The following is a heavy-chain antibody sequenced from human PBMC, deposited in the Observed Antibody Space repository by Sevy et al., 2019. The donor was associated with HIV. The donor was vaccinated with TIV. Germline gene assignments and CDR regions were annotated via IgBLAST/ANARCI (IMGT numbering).Heavy chain of an antibody. D-gene: IGHD3-10*01. CDR1: GFIFSTYG. Sequence: GGSLRLSCTASGFIFSTYGIHWVRQAPGKGLEWVAVIWYDGSYKYYADSVKGRFTISRDNSKNTVYLQMNSLRAEDTAVYYGARDKLPPVMITMVRGALSYYFDYWGQGTLVTVSS. CDR3: ARDKLPPVMITMVRGALSYYFDY. J-gene: IGHJ4*02. V-gene: IGHV3-33*01. CDR2: IWYDGSYK.